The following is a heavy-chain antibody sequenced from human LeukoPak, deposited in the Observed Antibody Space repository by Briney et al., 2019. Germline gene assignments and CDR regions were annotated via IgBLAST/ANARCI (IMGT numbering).Heavy chain of an antibody. CDR1: GGTFSSYA. Sequence: GASVKVSCKASGGTFSSYAISWVRQAPGQGLEWMGGIIPIFGTANYAQKFQGRVTITADKSTSTAYMELSSLRSEDTAVYYCARDYTIQEQQLKAFDIWGQGTMVTVSS. CDR2: IIPIFGTA. V-gene: IGHV1-69*06. J-gene: IGHJ3*02. D-gene: IGHD6-13*01. CDR3: ARDYTIQEQQLKAFDI.